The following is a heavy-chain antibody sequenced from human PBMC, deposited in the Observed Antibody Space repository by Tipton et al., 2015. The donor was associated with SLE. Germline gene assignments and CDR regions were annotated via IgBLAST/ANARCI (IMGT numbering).Heavy chain of an antibody. V-gene: IGHV4-59*02. D-gene: IGHD2-2*01. J-gene: IGHJ5*02. CDR1: GDSVTSYF. CDR2: VYYSGGT. CDR3: AREPAASGWFDP. Sequence: TLSLTCTVSGDSVTSYFWSWIRQPPGKGLEWIGYVYYSGGTSYNPSLKSRVTISIDTSRNQFFLKLNSVPAADTAVYYCAREPAASGWFDPWGQGALVTVSS.